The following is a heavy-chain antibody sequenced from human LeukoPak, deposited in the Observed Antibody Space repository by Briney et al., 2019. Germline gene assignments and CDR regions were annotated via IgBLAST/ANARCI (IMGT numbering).Heavy chain of an antibody. CDR3: ARLDGTGWYFDL. J-gene: IGHJ2*01. Sequence: SETLSLTCTVSGGSISSYYWSWIRQPPGKGLEWIGYIYYSGSTNYNHSLKSRVTISLDTSKNQFSLKLSSVTAADTALYYCARLDGTGWYFDLWGRGTLVTVSS. CDR1: GGSISSYY. D-gene: IGHD3-9*01. CDR2: IYYSGST. V-gene: IGHV4-59*01.